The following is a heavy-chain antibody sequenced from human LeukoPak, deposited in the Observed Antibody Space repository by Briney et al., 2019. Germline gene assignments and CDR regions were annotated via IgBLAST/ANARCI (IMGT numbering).Heavy chain of an antibody. Sequence: GGSLRLSCAASGFTFSNYGMHRVRQAPGKGLEWVAVISYDGSSKYYADSVKGRFTISRDNSKNTLYLQMNSLRAEDTAVYYCAREGYYDSSGYSDAFDIWGQGTMVTVSS. CDR1: GFTFSNYG. CDR3: AREGYYDSSGYSDAFDI. CDR2: ISYDGSSK. J-gene: IGHJ3*02. V-gene: IGHV3-30*03. D-gene: IGHD3-22*01.